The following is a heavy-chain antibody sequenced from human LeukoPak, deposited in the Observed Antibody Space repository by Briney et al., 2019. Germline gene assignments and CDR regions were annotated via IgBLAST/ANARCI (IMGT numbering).Heavy chain of an antibody. CDR1: GGSISSGVYY. Sequence: SETLSLTCAVSGGSISSGVYYWSWIRQHPGKGLEWIGNIYYSETTYYNPSLKSRVTISIDTSKNQFSLKLSSVTAADTAVYYCAEGGDSSGYYYWGQGTLVTVSS. CDR3: AEGGDSSGYYY. V-gene: IGHV4-31*11. CDR2: IYYSETT. D-gene: IGHD3-22*01. J-gene: IGHJ4*02.